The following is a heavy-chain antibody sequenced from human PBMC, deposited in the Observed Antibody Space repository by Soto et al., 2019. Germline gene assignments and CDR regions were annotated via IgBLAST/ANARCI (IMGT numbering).Heavy chain of an antibody. Sequence: PAEALKISCKGSGYSFTSYWIGWVRQMPGKGLEWMGIIYPGDSDTRYSPSFQGQVTISADKSISTAYLQWSSLKASDTAMYYCARRGYYDSSGYFGSAFDIWGQGTMVTVSS. CDR1: GYSFTSYW. D-gene: IGHD3-22*01. V-gene: IGHV5-51*01. CDR2: IYPGDSDT. J-gene: IGHJ3*02. CDR3: ARRGYYDSSGYFGSAFDI.